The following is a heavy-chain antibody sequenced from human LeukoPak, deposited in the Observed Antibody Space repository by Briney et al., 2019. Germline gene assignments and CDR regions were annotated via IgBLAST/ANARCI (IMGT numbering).Heavy chain of an antibody. D-gene: IGHD4-11*01. CDR3: ASPDYSNYATIDPYYFDY. J-gene: IGHJ4*02. V-gene: IGHV3-33*01. CDR1: GFTFSSYG. CDR2: IWYDGSNK. Sequence: PGRSLRLSCAASGFTFSSYGMHWVRQAPGKGLEWVAVIWYDGSNKYYADSVKGRFTISRDNSKNTLYLQMNSLRAEDTAVYYCASPDYSNYATIDPYYFDYWGQGTLVTVSS.